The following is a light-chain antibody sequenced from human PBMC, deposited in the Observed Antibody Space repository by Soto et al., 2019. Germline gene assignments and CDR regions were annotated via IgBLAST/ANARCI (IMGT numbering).Light chain of an antibody. CDR2: EDN. V-gene: IGLV6-57*01. CDR1: SGSIASNY. J-gene: IGLJ2*01. Sequence: NFMLTQPHSVSESPGKTVTISWTRSSGSIASNYVQWYQQRPGSSPTTVIYEDNQRPSGVPDRFSGSIDSSSNSASLTISGLKTEDEADYYCQSYDSSNHRVFGGGTKLTVL. CDR3: QSYDSSNHRV.